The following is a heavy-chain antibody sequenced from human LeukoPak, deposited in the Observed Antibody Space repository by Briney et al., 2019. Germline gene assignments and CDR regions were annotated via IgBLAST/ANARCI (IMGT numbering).Heavy chain of an antibody. CDR2: INHSGST. CDR1: GGSFSGYY. CDR3: ARGELGYFQH. D-gene: IGHD1-26*01. J-gene: IGHJ1*01. V-gene: IGHV4-34*01. Sequence: PSETLSLTCAVYGGSFSGYYWSWIRQPPGKGLEWIGEINHSGSTNYNPSLKSRVTISVDTSKNQFSLKLSSVTAADTAVYYCARGELGYFQHWCQGTLVTVSS.